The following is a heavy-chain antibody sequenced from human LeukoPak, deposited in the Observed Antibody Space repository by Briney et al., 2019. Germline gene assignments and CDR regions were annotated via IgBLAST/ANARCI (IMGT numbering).Heavy chain of an antibody. D-gene: IGHD6-13*01. Sequence: ASVKVSCKASGYTFTGYYMHWVRQAPGQGLEWMGWTNPNSGGTNYAQKFRGRVTMTRDTSISTAYMELSRLRSDDTAVYYCARGTYSSSWYGDYYYYYMDVWGKGTTVTVSS. CDR1: GYTFTGYY. CDR2: TNPNSGGT. V-gene: IGHV1-2*02. CDR3: ARGTYSSSWYGDYYYYYMDV. J-gene: IGHJ6*03.